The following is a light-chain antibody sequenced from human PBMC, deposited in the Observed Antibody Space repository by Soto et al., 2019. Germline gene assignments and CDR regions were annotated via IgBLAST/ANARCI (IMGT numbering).Light chain of an antibody. CDR3: QQYNSSSLT. V-gene: IGKV1-5*01. CDR2: DAS. CDR1: QSISSW. Sequence: DIQMTQSPSTLSASVGDRVTITCRASQSISSWLAWYQQKPGKAPKLLIYDASSLESGVPSRFSGSGSGTEFTLTISSLQPDDFATYYCQQYNSSSLTFGAGTKVDIK. J-gene: IGKJ4*01.